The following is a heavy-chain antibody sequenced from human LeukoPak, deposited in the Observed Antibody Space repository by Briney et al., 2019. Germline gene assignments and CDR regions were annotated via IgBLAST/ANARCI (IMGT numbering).Heavy chain of an antibody. CDR1: GFTFSSYA. D-gene: IGHD2-21*02. CDR3: KVVTAIKARPFDY. V-gene: IGHV3-23*01. CDR2: ISGSGGST. J-gene: IGHJ4*02. Sequence: SGGSLRLSCAASGFTFSSYAMSWVRQAPGKGLEWVSAISGSGGSTYYADSVKGRFTISRDNSKNTLYLQMNSLRAEDTAVYYCKVVTAIKARPFDYWGQGTLVTVSS.